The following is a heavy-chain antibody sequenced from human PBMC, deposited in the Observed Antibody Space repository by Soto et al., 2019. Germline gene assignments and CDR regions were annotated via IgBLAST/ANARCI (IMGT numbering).Heavy chain of an antibody. D-gene: IGHD6-13*01. CDR1: GGSISSSSYY. V-gene: IGHV4-30-4*01. CDR2: IYCSGST. Sequence: PSETLSLTCTVSGGSISSSSYYWSWIRQPPGKGLEWIGYIYCSGSTYYNPSLKSRVTISVDTSKNQFSLKLSSVTAADTAVYYCARASSSWPFDYWGQGTLVTVSS. CDR3: ARASSSWPFDY. J-gene: IGHJ4*02.